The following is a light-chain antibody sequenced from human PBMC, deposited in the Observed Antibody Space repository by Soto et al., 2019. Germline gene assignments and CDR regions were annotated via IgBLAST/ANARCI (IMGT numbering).Light chain of an antibody. CDR2: GNS. CDR1: SSNIGAGYD. V-gene: IGLV1-40*01. CDR3: QSYDSSLSGPV. J-gene: IGLJ2*01. Sequence: QSVLTQPPSVSGAPGQRVTISCTGSSSNIGAGYDVHWYQQLPGTAPKLLIYGNSNRPSGVPDRFSGSKSGTSASLAITGLQAEDEDEYYCQSYDSSLSGPVFGGGTKLTVL.